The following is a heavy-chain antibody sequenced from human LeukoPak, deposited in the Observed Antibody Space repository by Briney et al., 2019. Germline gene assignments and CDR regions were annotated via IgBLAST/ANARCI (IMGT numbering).Heavy chain of an antibody. V-gene: IGHV4-59*12. D-gene: IGHD3-10*01. CDR1: GGSISSYY. CDR3: AQFHYGSGALFDY. J-gene: IGHJ4*02. Sequence: PSETLSPTCTVSGGSISSYYWSWIRQPPGKGLEWIGYIYYSGSTNYNPSLKSRVTISVDTSKNQFSLKLSSVTAADTAVYYCAQFHYGSGALFDYWGQGTLVTVSS. CDR2: IYYSGST.